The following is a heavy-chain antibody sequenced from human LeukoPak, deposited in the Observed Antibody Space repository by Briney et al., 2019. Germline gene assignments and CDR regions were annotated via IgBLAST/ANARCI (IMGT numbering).Heavy chain of an antibody. CDR1: GGTFSSYA. CDR3: GRGPQQWLRVYYYYGMDV. CDR2: IIPIFGTA. Sequence: SVKVSCKASGGTFSSYAISWVRQAPGQGLEWMGGIIPIFGTANYAQKFQGRVTITADESTSTAYMELSSLRSEDTAVYYCGRGPQQWLRVYYYYGMDVWGQGTTVTVSS. V-gene: IGHV1-69*13. D-gene: IGHD6-19*01. J-gene: IGHJ6*02.